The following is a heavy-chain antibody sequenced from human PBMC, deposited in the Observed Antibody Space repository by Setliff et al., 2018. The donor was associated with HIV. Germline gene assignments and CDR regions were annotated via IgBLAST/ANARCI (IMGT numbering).Heavy chain of an antibody. J-gene: IGHJ6*04. V-gene: IGHV1-8*01. D-gene: IGHD3-10*01. CDR3: ARGKGVGGVVITGGLDV. CDR1: GHTFTNVD. Sequence: VASVKVSCKASGHTFTNVDIHWLRRATGQGLEWMGWMNPNTSVSGYALKFQARVTMTRDTSISTAYMELSSLTSEDTAVYYCARGKGVGGVVITGGLDVWGKGTTVTVSS. CDR2: MNPNTSVS.